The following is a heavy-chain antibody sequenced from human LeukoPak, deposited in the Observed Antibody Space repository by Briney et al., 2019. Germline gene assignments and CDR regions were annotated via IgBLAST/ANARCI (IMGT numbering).Heavy chain of an antibody. V-gene: IGHV3-30*02. CDR2: TQYDTGYK. J-gene: IGHJ4*02. D-gene: IGHD3-10*01. CDR1: GFTFSSDW. Sequence: GGSLRLSCAASGFTFSSDWMHWVRQAPGKGLEWVARTQYDTGYKHYADAVNVRFSVSIDNAENTLYLKMNSLRAEHTAVYYCAKYRSYYGSGIDYWGQGTLVTVSS. CDR3: AKYRSYYGSGIDY.